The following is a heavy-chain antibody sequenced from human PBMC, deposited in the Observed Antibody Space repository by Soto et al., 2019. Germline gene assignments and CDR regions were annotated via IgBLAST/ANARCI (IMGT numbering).Heavy chain of an antibody. V-gene: IGHV3-74*01. CDR2: INDDGSST. CDR1: GFTFSMYW. Sequence: PGGSLRLSCAASGFTFSMYWMHWVRQVPGKGPEWVSRINDDGSSTNYADSVKGRFTISRDNAKNTLYLQMNDLRAEDTAVYYCTRGHRSTSTGTGAFWGQGTMVTVYS. J-gene: IGHJ4*02. D-gene: IGHD1-1*01. CDR3: TRGHRSTSTGTGAF.